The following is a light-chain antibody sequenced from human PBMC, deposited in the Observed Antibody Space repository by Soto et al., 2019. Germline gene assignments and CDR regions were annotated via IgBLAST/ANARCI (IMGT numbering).Light chain of an antibody. Sequence: ETAMTQSPATLSVSPGERATLSCRASQSVSSNLAWYQQKPGQAPRLLIYDTYTRATGVPARFSGSGSGTEFTLTISSLQSEDFAVYYCQQYNNWPPRTFGQGTKVEIK. CDR2: DTY. V-gene: IGKV3-15*01. CDR1: QSVSSN. CDR3: QQYNNWPPRT. J-gene: IGKJ1*01.